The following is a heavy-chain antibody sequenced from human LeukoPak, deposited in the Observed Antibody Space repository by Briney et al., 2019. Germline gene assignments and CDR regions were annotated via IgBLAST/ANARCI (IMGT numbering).Heavy chain of an antibody. J-gene: IGHJ4*02. CDR1: GGSISSYY. V-gene: IGHV4-59*01. CDR2: IYYSGST. Sequence: SETLSLTCTVSGGSISSYYWSWIRQPPGKGLEWIGYIYYSGSTNYNPSLKSRVTISVDTSKNQFSLNLRSVTAADTAMYYCARIDSGGYGYFDYWGQGTLATVSS. CDR3: ARIDSGGYGYFDY. D-gene: IGHD3-22*01.